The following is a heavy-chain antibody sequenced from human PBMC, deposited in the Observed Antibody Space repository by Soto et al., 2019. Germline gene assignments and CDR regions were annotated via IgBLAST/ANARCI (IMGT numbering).Heavy chain of an antibody. V-gene: IGHV3-74*01. CDR3: ATDGSYAQHV. J-gene: IGHJ6*02. CDR2: INSDGTTT. CDR1: GFTFSNTW. D-gene: IGHD2-2*01. Sequence: EVPLVVSGGGLVQPGGSLRLSCAASGFTFSNTWMHWVRQAPGKGLVWVSHINSDGTTTTYADSVKGRFTISRDNAKNTVHLQMNSLRAEDTAVYYCATDGSYAQHVWGQGTTFTVSS.